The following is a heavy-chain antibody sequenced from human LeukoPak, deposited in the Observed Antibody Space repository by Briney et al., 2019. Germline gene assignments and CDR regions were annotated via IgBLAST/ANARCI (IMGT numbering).Heavy chain of an antibody. V-gene: IGHV4-39*02. CDR1: GGSISSYY. Sequence: SETLSLTCTVSGGSISSYYWGWIRQPPGKGLEWIGSSDYSGSTYYNPSLKSRVTISVDTSENQFSLNLSSVTVADTAVYYCAKDGSTKYQLLPIDYWGQGTLVTVSS. CDR2: SDYSGST. CDR3: AKDGSTKYQLLPIDY. J-gene: IGHJ4*02. D-gene: IGHD2-2*01.